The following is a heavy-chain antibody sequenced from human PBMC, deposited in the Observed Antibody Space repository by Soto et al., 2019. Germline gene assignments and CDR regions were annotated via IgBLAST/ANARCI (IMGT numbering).Heavy chain of an antibody. D-gene: IGHD6-13*01. CDR2: IHHSGST. CDR1: GDSISSPHW. V-gene: IGHV4-4*02. J-gene: IGHJ4*02. CDR3: AKPIAAVGKSADY. Sequence: QVQLQESGPGLVKPSGTLSLTCAVSGDSISSPHWWSWVRQPPGKGLEWIGEIHHSGSTNYNPSLKSRVTMSVDKSKNQISLKLNSVTGADTAVYFCAKPIAAVGKSADYWGQGTLVTVSS.